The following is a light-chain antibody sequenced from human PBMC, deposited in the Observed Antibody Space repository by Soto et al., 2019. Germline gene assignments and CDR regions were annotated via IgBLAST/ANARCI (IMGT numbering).Light chain of an antibody. J-gene: IGLJ1*01. V-gene: IGLV2-23*02. CDR2: EVN. CDR3: CSYTRSSTYV. Sequence: QSALAQPASVTGFPGQSVTISCTGTSSDVGNYNLVSWYQQHPGKAPKLMIYEVNKRPSGVSNRFSGSKSGNTASLTISGLQAEDEADYFCCSYTRSSTYVFGTGTKVTVL. CDR1: SSDVGNYNL.